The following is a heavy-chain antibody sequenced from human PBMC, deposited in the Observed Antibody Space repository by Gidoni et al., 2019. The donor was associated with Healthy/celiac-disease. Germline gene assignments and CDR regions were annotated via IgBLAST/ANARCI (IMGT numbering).Heavy chain of an antibody. J-gene: IGHJ4*02. CDR2: ISGSGGST. Sequence: EVQRLESGGGLVQPGGSLRLSCAAAGVTFSSYAMSWVRQAPGKGLELVSAISGSGGSTYYADSVKVRFTISRANSKNTLYLQINSLRAEDPAVSYCAHVVRGVIIAFDYWGQGTLVTVSS. D-gene: IGHD3-10*01. V-gene: IGHV3-23*01. CDR3: AHVVRGVIIAFDY. CDR1: GVTFSSYA.